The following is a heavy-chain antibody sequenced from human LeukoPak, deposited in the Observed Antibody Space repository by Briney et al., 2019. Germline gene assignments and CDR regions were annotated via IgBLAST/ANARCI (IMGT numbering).Heavy chain of an antibody. V-gene: IGHV4-34*01. J-gene: IGHJ6*02. D-gene: IGHD6-6*01. Sequence: KTSETLSLTCAVYGGSFSGYYWSWIRQPPGKGLEWIGEINHSGSTNYNPSLKSRVTISVDTSKNQFSLKLSSVTAADTAVYYCARIIAARYYYYYGMDVWGQGTTVTVSS. CDR2: INHSGST. CDR1: GGSFSGYY. CDR3: ARIIAARYYYYYGMDV.